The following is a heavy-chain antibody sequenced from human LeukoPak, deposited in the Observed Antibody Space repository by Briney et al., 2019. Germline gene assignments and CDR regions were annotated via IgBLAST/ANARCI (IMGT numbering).Heavy chain of an antibody. D-gene: IGHD1-26*01. Sequence: GESLKISCKGYGYSFTNSWIGWVRQMPGKGLECMGIIYPGDSDTRYSPSFQGQVTISADKSISTAYLQWSSLKASDTAIYYCARHPSGTYSPFDYWGQGTLVTVSS. CDR1: GYSFTNSW. J-gene: IGHJ4*02. V-gene: IGHV5-51*01. CDR2: IYPGDSDT. CDR3: ARHPSGTYSPFDY.